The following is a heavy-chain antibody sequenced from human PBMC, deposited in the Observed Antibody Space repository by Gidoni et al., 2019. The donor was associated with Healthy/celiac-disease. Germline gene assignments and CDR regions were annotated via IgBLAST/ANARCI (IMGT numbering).Heavy chain of an antibody. CDR1: GFTFSSYW. J-gene: IGHJ4*02. CDR2: IKQDGSEK. CDR3: ARDFSKYSYGYGEFDY. D-gene: IGHD5-18*01. Sequence: EVQLVESGGGLVQPGGSLRLSCAASGFTFSSYWMSWVRQAPGKGRGWVANIKQDGSEKYYVDSVKGRFTISRDNAKNSLYLQMNSLRAEDTAVYYCARDFSKYSYGYGEFDYWGQGTLVTVSS. V-gene: IGHV3-7*01.